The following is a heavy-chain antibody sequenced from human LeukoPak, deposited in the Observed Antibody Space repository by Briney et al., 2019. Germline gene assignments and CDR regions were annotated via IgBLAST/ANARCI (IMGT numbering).Heavy chain of an antibody. D-gene: IGHD2-15*01. CDR1: GFTFSSYA. V-gene: IGHV3-64*01. Sequence: GGSLRLSCAASGFTFSSYAMNWVRQAPGKGLEYVSAISSNGGSTYYANSVKGRFTISRDNSKNTLYLQMGSLRAEDMAVYYCARGRVVNDAFDIWGQGTMVTVSS. CDR2: ISSNGGST. J-gene: IGHJ3*02. CDR3: ARGRVVNDAFDI.